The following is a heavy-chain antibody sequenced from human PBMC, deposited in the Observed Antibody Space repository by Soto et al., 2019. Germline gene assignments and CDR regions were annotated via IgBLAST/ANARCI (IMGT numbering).Heavy chain of an antibody. CDR2: ISAYNGNT. J-gene: IGHJ4*02. V-gene: IGHV1-18*01. Sequence: ASVKVSCKASGYTFTSYGISWVRQAPGQGLEWMGWISAYNGNTNYAQKLQGRVTMTTDTSTSTAYMDLSSLRSEDTAIYYCVDMRGQWIPRNWGQGTLVTVSS. CDR1: GYTFTSYG. CDR3: VDMRGQWIPRN. D-gene: IGHD5-18*01.